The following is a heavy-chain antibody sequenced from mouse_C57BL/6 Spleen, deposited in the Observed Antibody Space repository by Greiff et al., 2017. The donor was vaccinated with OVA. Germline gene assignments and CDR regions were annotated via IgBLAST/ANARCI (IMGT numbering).Heavy chain of an antibody. V-gene: IGHV1-61*01. D-gene: IGHD2-14*01. CDR3: AREERRPVFDY. J-gene: IGHJ2*01. Sequence: QVQLQQPGAELVRPGSSVKLSCKASGYTFTSYWMDWVKQRPGQGLEWIGNIYPSDSETHYNQKFKDKATLTVDKSSSTAYMQLSSLTSEDSAVYYCAREERRPVFDYWGQGTTLTVAS. CDR1: GYTFTSYW. CDR2: IYPSDSET.